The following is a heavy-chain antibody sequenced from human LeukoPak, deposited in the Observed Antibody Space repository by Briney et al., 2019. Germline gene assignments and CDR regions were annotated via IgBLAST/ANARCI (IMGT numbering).Heavy chain of an antibody. Sequence: GGSLRLSCTASGFTFGDYAVTWFRQAPGKGLEWTAFIRTKAHGGTTDYAAPVKGRFTISRDDSKNTLYLQMNSLKTEDTAVYYCTLEIYYDSSGYLDYWGQGTLVTVSS. D-gene: IGHD3-22*01. CDR1: GFTFGDYA. V-gene: IGHV3-49*03. J-gene: IGHJ4*02. CDR3: TLEIYYDSSGYLDY. CDR2: IRTKAHGGTT.